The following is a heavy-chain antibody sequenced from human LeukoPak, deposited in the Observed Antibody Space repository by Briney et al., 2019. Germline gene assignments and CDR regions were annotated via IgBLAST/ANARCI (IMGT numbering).Heavy chain of an antibody. CDR3: AREHTGYSSSWYFDY. Sequence: GGSLRLSCAASGFTFSSYAMHWVRQAPGKGLEWVAVISYDGSNKYYADSVKDRFTISRDNSKNTLYLQMNSLRAEDTAVYYCAREHTGYSSSWYFDYWGQGTLVTVSS. D-gene: IGHD6-13*01. CDR2: ISYDGSNK. V-gene: IGHV3-30*04. CDR1: GFTFSSYA. J-gene: IGHJ4*02.